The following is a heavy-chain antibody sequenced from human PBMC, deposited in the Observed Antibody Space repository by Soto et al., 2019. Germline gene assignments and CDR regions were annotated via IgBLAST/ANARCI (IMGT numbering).Heavy chain of an antibody. CDR3: AGGHPYDILTGYSFYYYYGMDV. D-gene: IGHD3-9*01. J-gene: IGHJ6*02. Sequence: GASVKVSCKASGYTFTSYGISWVRQAPGQGLEWMGWISAYNGNTNYAQKLQGRVTMTTDTSTSTAYMELRSLRSDDTAVYYCAGGHPYDILTGYSFYYYYGMDVWGQGTTVTVSS. CDR1: GYTFTSYG. V-gene: IGHV1-18*01. CDR2: ISAYNGNT.